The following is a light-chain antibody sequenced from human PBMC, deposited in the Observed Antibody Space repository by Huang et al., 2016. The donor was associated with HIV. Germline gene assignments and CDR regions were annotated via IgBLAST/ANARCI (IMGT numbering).Light chain of an antibody. CDR1: QNVRSN. V-gene: IGKV3D-15*01. J-gene: IGKJ4*01. CDR2: DTS. CDR3: QQYDNWPPGLT. Sequence: EIVMTQSPATLSVSPGGGATLSCRASQNVRSNLAWYQQTTGQAPRLLIYDTSTRASGVPARCSGSGSGTEFTLTISGLQSEDFAVYYCQQYDNWPPGLTFGGGTKVEI.